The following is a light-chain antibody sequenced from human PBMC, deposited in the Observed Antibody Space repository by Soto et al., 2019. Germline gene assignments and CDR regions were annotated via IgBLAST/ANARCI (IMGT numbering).Light chain of an antibody. CDR2: AAS. CDR3: QQSYSTPT. CDR1: QSISSY. Sequence: DIQMPQSPSSLSASVGDRVTITCRASQSISSYLNWYQQKPGKAPKLLIYAASSLQSGVPSRFSGRGSGTDFTLTISSLQPEDFATYYCQQSYSTPTFGQGTKLEIK. V-gene: IGKV1-39*01. J-gene: IGKJ2*01.